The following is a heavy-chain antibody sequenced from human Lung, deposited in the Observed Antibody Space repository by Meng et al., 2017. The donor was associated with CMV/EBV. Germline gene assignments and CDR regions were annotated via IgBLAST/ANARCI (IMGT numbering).Heavy chain of an antibody. CDR1: GFTVSSDY. D-gene: IGHD2-15*01. J-gene: IGHJ4*02. Sequence: GESXKISCAASGFTVSSDYMSWVRQAPGKGLEWVSVIYSTGNTYYADSVKGRFTISRDNSKNTLYLQMNSLRAEDTAVYYCARGVAAVLFDYWCQGTLVTVSS. CDR2: IYSTGNT. V-gene: IGHV3-53*01. CDR3: ARGVAAVLFDY.